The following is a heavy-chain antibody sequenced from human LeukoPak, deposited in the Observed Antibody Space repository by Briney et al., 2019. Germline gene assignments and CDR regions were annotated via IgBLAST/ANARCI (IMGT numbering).Heavy chain of an antibody. V-gene: IGHV4-39*07. CDR1: GGSISSSSYY. Sequence: PSETLSLTCTVSGGSISSSSYYWGWIRQPPGKGLEWIGSIYYSGTTNYSPSLKSRVTISVDTSKNQFSLKLSSVTAADTAVYYCARVSTWDVVPAALRVGYAFDIWGQGTMVTVSS. J-gene: IGHJ3*02. CDR3: ARVSTWDVVPAALRVGYAFDI. D-gene: IGHD2-2*01. CDR2: IYYSGTT.